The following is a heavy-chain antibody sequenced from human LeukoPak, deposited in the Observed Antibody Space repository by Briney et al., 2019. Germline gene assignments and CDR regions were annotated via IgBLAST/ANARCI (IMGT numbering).Heavy chain of an antibody. J-gene: IGHJ6*03. D-gene: IGHD3-3*01. CDR1: GGSFSGYY. CDR3: ARRGSITIFGVVSDYYYYMDV. V-gene: IGHV4-34*01. CDR2: INHSGST. Sequence: SETLSLTCAVYGGSFSGYYWSWIRQPPGKGLEWIGEINHSGSTNYNPSLKSRVTISVDTSKNQFSLKLSSVTAADTAVYYCARRGSITIFGVVSDYYYYMDVWGKGTTVTVSS.